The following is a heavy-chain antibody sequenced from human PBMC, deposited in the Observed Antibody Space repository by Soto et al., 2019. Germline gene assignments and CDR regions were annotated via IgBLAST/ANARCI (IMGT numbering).Heavy chain of an antibody. Sequence: GGSVRLSGAASVFTVSSNYMSWVRQAPGKGLEWVSVIYSGGNTYYADSVKGRFTISRDNSKNTLYLEMNSLRAEDTAVYYCASARGPYALDIWGQGTMVTVS. J-gene: IGHJ3*02. CDR3: ASARGPYALDI. CDR1: VFTVSSNY. CDR2: IYSGGNT. V-gene: IGHV3-66*01.